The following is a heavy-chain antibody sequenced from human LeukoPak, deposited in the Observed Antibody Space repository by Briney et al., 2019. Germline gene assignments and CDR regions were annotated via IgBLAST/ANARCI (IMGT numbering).Heavy chain of an antibody. CDR3: ARLRIVGATIDY. Sequence: SSETLSLTCTVSGGSISSSSYYWGWIRQPPGKGLEWIGSIYYSGSTYYNPSLKSRVTISVDTSKNQFSLKLSSVTAAVTAVYYCARLRIVGATIDYWGQGTLVTVSS. CDR2: IYYSGST. V-gene: IGHV4-39*01. CDR1: GGSISSSSYY. J-gene: IGHJ4*02. D-gene: IGHD1-26*01.